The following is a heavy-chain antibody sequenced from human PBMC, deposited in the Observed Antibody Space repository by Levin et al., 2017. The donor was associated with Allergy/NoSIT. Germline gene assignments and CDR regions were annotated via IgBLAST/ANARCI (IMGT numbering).Heavy chain of an antibody. J-gene: IGHJ6*03. CDR3: ARVNSPAYMDV. CDR1: GFSFSSYG. V-gene: IGHV3-21*01. D-gene: IGHD4-11*01. Sequence: GESLKISCAASGFSFSSYGMNWVRQAPGKGLEWASSISTFIYQADSVKGRFTISRDNAKNSLYLQMNSLRAEDTAVYYCARVNSPAYMDVWGKGTTVTVSS. CDR2: ISTFI.